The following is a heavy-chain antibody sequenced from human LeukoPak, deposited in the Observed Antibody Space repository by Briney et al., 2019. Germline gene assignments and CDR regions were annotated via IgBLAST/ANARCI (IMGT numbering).Heavy chain of an antibody. J-gene: IGHJ1*01. Sequence: GGSLSHSCVGSGFTFSRYSLNWVRQAPGKGLEWVSYISTNSKTIKYADSVKGRFAISRDNAKDFLYLQMTSLRAEDTAVYYCASYFDSTGYF. CDR3: ASYFDSTGYF. V-gene: IGHV3-48*01. CDR2: ISTNSKTI. D-gene: IGHD3-22*01. CDR1: GFTFSRYS.